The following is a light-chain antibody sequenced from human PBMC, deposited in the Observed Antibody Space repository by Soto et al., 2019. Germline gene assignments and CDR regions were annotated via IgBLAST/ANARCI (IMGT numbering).Light chain of an antibody. J-gene: IGLJ2*01. Sequence: QSALTQPASVSGSPGQSITISCTGTSSDFGGYSYVSWYQQHPGKTPKLMIYEVSNRPSGVSHRFSGSKSGNTASLTISGLQTEDEADYYCSSFSSITREVFGGGTQLTVL. CDR1: SSDFGGYSY. V-gene: IGLV2-14*01. CDR2: EVS. CDR3: SSFSSITREV.